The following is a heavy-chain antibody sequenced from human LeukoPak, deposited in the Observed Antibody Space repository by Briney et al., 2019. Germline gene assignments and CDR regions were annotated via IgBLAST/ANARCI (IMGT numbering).Heavy chain of an antibody. CDR2: IYSGGST. D-gene: IGHD1-14*01. Sequence: GGSLRLSCAASGSTVSSSYMSWVRQAPGKGLEWVSVIYSGGSTYYADSVKGRFTISRDNSKNTLFLQMNSLRAEDTAVYYCARRKDAFDIWGQGTMVTVSS. J-gene: IGHJ3*02. V-gene: IGHV3-53*01. CDR1: GSTVSSSY. CDR3: ARRKDAFDI.